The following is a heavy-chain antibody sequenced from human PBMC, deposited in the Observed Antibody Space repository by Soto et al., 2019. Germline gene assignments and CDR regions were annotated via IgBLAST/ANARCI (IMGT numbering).Heavy chain of an antibody. CDR3: ARNRSPMVTAMGPTYYYGMDV. CDR1: GYSFTSYW. V-gene: IGHV5-10-1*01. CDR2: IDPSDSYT. D-gene: IGHD5-18*01. Sequence: GESLKISCKGSGYSFTSYWISWVRQMPGKGLEWMGRIDPSDSYTNYSPSFQGHVTISAAKSISTAYLQWSSLKASDTAMYYCARNRSPMVTAMGPTYYYGMDVWGQRTTVTVAS. J-gene: IGHJ6*02.